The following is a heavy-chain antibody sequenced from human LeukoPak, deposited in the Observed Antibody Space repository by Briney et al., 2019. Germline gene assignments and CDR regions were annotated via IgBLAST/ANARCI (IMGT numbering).Heavy chain of an antibody. J-gene: IGHJ5*02. D-gene: IGHD4-17*01. CDR2: ISAYNGNT. V-gene: IGHV1-18*01. Sequence: GASVKVSCKASGYTFTSYGISWVRQAPGQGLEWMGWISAYNGNTNYAQKFQGRVTMTTDTSANTAYMDLSSLRSEDTAVYYCARLSSHYGDYKVDPWGQGTLVTVSS. CDR3: ARLSSHYGDYKVDP. CDR1: GYTFTSYG.